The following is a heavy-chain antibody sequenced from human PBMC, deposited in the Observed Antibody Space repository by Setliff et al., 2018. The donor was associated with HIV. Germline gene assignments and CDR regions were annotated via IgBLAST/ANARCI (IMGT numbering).Heavy chain of an antibody. D-gene: IGHD5-18*01. CDR3: ARGVTHPPPFGAFDI. CDR2: IYYSGST. Sequence: PSETLSLTCTVSGGSISTYYWSWIRQSPGKGLEWIGYIYYSGSTKYSPSLKSRLTISVDTSKNQFSLKLRSVTATDTAFYYCARGVTHPPPFGAFDIWGLGTLVTVSS. V-gene: IGHV4-59*01. CDR1: GGSISTYY. J-gene: IGHJ3*02.